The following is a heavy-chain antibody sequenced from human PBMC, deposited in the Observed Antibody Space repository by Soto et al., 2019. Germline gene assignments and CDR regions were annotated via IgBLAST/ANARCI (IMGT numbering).Heavy chain of an antibody. CDR3: ARDKITGLFDY. CDR1: GGPFSGYY. D-gene: IGHD2-8*02. V-gene: IGHV4-34*01. CDR2: INHSGST. Sequence: QVQLQQWAAGLLKPLETLSLTCAVYGGPFSGYYWTWIRQPPGTGLEGIGEINHSGSTNYNPSLKSRVTISVDTSKNQFSLKVTSVTAADTAVYYCARDKITGLFDYWGQGTLVTVSS. J-gene: IGHJ4*02.